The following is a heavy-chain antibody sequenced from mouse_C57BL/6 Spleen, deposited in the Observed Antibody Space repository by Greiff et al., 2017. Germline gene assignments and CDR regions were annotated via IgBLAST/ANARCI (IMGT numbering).Heavy chain of an antibody. Sequence: DVQLVESGGGLVQPGGSLSLSCAASGFTFTDYYMSWVRQPPGKALEWLGFIRNKANGYTTEYSASVKGRFTISRDNSQSILYLQMNALRAEDSATYYCARYGTVVANNYFDYWGQGTTLTVSS. J-gene: IGHJ2*01. V-gene: IGHV7-3*01. CDR3: ARYGTVVANNYFDY. D-gene: IGHD1-1*01. CDR1: GFTFTDYY. CDR2: IRNKANGYTT.